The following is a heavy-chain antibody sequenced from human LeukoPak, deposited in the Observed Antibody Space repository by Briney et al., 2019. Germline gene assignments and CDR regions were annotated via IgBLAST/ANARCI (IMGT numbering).Heavy chain of an antibody. J-gene: IGHJ6*03. CDR3: ARQQSGYVGGYYYYMDV. CDR2: IYYSGST. V-gene: IGHV4-39*01. CDR1: GGSISSSSYY. Sequence: SETLSLTCTVSGGSISSSSYYWGWIRQPPGKGLEWIGTIYYSGSTYYNPSLKSRVTISLDTSKNQLSLKLSSVTAADTAVYYCARQQSGYVGGYYYYMDVWGKGTTVTVSS. D-gene: IGHD5-12*01.